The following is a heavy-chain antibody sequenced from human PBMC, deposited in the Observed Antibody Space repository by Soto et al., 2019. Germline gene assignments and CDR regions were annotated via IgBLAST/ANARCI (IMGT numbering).Heavy chain of an antibody. Sequence: PSQTLSLTCAITGDSVSSNSAGWSWVRQSPSRGLEWLGRTYYRSKWYYEYAVSVRGRITINPDTSKNQYSLQLNSVAPEDTAVYFCARGEQYSGRIFDYWGQGTLVTVSS. CDR3: ARGEQYSGRIFDY. CDR1: GDSVSSNSAG. D-gene: IGHD1-26*01. J-gene: IGHJ4*01. CDR2: TYYRSKWYY. V-gene: IGHV6-1*01.